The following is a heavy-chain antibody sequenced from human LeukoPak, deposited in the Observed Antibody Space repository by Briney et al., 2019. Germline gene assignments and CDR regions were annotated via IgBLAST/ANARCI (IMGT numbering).Heavy chain of an antibody. CDR3: ARGPLRDFDF. CDR1: GFTFSTSN. V-gene: IGHV3-30*04. CDR2: ISYDGSNK. J-gene: IGHJ4*02. Sequence: GGSLRLSCAASGFTFSTSNMHWVRQAPGKGLEWASFISYDGSNKKEADSVKGRFTISRDNSKNTLYLQMNSLRAADTAVYYCARGPLRDFDFWGQGILVTVSS.